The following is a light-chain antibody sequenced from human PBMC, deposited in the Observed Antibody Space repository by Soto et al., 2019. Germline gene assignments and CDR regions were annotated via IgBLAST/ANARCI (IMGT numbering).Light chain of an antibody. CDR3: CSYAGSRTYV. V-gene: IGLV2-23*01. CDR1: SSDVGSHNL. J-gene: IGLJ1*01. CDR2: EGT. Sequence: QLVLTQPASVSGSLGQSITISCTGTSSDVGSHNLVSWYQQHPGKAPKLMIYEGTKRPSGVSNRFSGSKSGNTASLTISGLQAEDEADYYCCSYAGSRTYVFGTGTKLTVL.